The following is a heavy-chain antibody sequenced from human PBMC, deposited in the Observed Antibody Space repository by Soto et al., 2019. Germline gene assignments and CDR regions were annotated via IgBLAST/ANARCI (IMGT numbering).Heavy chain of an antibody. V-gene: IGHV1-2*04. Sequence: ASVKVSCKASGYTFTGYYMHWVRQAPGQGLEWMGWINPNSGGTNYAQKFQGWVTMTRDTSISTAYMELSRLRSDDTAVYYCARDGFLEWLLYPPPYYGMDVWGQGTTVTGS. D-gene: IGHD3-3*01. CDR2: INPNSGGT. CDR1: GYTFTGYY. J-gene: IGHJ6*02. CDR3: ARDGFLEWLLYPPPYYGMDV.